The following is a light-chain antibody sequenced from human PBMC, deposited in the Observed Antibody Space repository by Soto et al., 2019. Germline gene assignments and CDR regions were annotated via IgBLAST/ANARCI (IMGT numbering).Light chain of an antibody. J-gene: IGKJ1*01. V-gene: IGKV2-30*01. CDR3: MQGTNWPHT. Sequence: DVVMTQSPLPLPVTLGRPASISCRSSRSLVYSDGNTSLNWFQQRPGQSPRRLIFEVSNRDSGVPDRFCGSASGTDFTLKISRVEAEDVGVYYCMQGTNWPHTFGQGTKV. CDR1: RSLVYSDGNTS. CDR2: EVS.